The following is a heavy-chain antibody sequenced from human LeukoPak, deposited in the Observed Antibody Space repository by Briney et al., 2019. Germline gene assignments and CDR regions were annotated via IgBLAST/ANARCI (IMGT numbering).Heavy chain of an antibody. Sequence: GRSLRLSGAASGFTFSSYGMHWVRQAPGKGLEWVAVISYDGSNKYYADSVKGRFTISRDNSKNTLYLQMNSLRAEDTAVYYCARDFRYCSGGSCYSGSGYFDYWGQGTLVTVSS. CDR3: ARDFRYCSGGSCYSGSGYFDY. J-gene: IGHJ4*02. D-gene: IGHD2-15*01. CDR2: ISYDGSNK. V-gene: IGHV3-30-3*01. CDR1: GFTFSSYG.